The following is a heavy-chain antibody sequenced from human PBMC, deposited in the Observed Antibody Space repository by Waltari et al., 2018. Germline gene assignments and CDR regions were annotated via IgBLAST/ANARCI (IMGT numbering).Heavy chain of an antibody. CDR1: GYSISSGYY. CDR2: IYHSGST. J-gene: IGHJ4*02. D-gene: IGHD6-19*01. CDR3: ARRSGNSYFDY. Sequence: QVQLQESGPGLVKPSETLSLTCAVSGYSISSGYYWGWIRQPPGKGLEWIGSIYHSGSTYYNPSLKSRVTISVDTSKNQFSLKLSSVTAADTAVYYCARRSGNSYFDYWGQGTLVTVSS. V-gene: IGHV4-38-2*01.